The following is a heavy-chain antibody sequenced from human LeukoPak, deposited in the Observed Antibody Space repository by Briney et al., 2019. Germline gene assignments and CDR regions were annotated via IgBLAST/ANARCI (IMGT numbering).Heavy chain of an antibody. J-gene: IGHJ4*02. CDR1: GFTFSSYS. CDR2: ISSSSSYI. V-gene: IGHV3-21*01. Sequence: GGSLRLSCAASGFTFSSYSMNWVRQAPGKGLEWVSSISSSSSYIYYADSVKGRFTISRDNAKNSLYLQMNSLRAEDTAVYYCAKEGSHESGDFFDYWGQGTLVTVSS. D-gene: IGHD4-17*01. CDR3: AKEGSHESGDFFDY.